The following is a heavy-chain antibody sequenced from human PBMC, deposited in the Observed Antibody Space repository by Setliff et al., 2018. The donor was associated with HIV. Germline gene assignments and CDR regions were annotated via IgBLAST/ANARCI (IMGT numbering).Heavy chain of an antibody. V-gene: IGHV4-39*07. CDR1: GGSISSSSYY. CDR2: IYHSGST. D-gene: IGHD6-19*01. Sequence: SETLSLTCTVSGGSISSSSYYWGWIRQPPGKGLEWIGSIYHSGSTYYNPSLKSRVTISVDTSKNQFSLKLSSVTAADTAIYYCAYSGWYRGPLDYWGQGALVTVSS. J-gene: IGHJ4*02. CDR3: AYSGWYRGPLDY.